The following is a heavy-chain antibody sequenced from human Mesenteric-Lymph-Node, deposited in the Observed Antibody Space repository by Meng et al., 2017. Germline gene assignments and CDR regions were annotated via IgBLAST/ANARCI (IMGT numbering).Heavy chain of an antibody. J-gene: IGHJ4*02. CDR3: ARDDDYANYSLDY. V-gene: IGHV3-30-3*01. D-gene: IGHD4-11*01. CDR1: GFTFSDYA. CDR2: ISYDGNKK. Sequence: QVQLVESGGGVVQPGRSLRLACAASGFTFSDYAMHWVRQGPGKGLEWVAVISYDGNKKYYAESMKGRFTVSRDDSKNTLYLQMNSLRGEDTAVYYCARDDDYANYSLDYWGQGTLVTVSS.